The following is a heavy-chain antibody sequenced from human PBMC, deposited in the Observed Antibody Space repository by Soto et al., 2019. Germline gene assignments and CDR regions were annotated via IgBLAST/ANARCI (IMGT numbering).Heavy chain of an antibody. V-gene: IGHV1-69*13. CDR1: GGTFSSYA. CDR3: ARCLWFGESAPFDP. CDR2: IIPIFGTA. Sequence: SVKVSCKASGGTFSSYAISWVRQAPGQGLEWMGGIIPIFGTANYAQKFQGRVTITADESTSTAYMELSSLKSEDTAVYYCARCLWFGESAPFDPWGQGTLVTVSS. D-gene: IGHD3-10*01. J-gene: IGHJ5*02.